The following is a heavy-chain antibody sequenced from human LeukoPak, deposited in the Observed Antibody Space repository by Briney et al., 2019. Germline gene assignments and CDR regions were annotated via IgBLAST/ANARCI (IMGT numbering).Heavy chain of an antibody. D-gene: IGHD3-22*01. CDR1: GGSISSYY. Sequence: SETLSLTCTVSGGSISSYYWSWIRQPAGKGLEWIGRIYTSGSTNYNPSLKSRVIMSVDTSKNQFSLKLSSVTAADTAVYYCARVRGDYDSSGYYYPSAFDPWGQGTLVTVSS. CDR2: IYTSGST. V-gene: IGHV4-4*07. J-gene: IGHJ5*02. CDR3: ARVRGDYDSSGYYYPSAFDP.